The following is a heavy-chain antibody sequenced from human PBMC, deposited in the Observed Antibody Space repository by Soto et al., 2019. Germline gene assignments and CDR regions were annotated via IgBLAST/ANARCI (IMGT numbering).Heavy chain of an antibody. J-gene: IGHJ4*02. CDR3: SRESGIAAAAYY. Sequence: QVQLVQSGAEVKKPGSSVKVSCKASGGTFSSYTISWVRQAPGQGLEWMGRIIPILGIANYAQKFQGRVTITADKSTSTAYMELSSLRSEDTAVYYCSRESGIAAAAYYWGQGTLVTVSS. V-gene: IGHV1-69*08. CDR2: IIPILGIA. CDR1: GGTFSSYT. D-gene: IGHD6-13*01.